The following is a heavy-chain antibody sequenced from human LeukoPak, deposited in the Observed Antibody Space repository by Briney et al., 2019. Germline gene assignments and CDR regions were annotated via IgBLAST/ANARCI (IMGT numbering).Heavy chain of an antibody. Sequence: AGSLRLSCVLSRFSFARYWLTWVRPAPGTGLDWVANINQEGREKNHAPSVKGPFTISRDNVKNSLYLQMNNLRAEDTAVYYCAQGSTVLTDYWGQGTLVTVSS. V-gene: IGHV3-7*05. CDR1: RFSFARYW. CDR2: INQEGREK. CDR3: AQGSTVLTDY. J-gene: IGHJ4*02. D-gene: IGHD4-23*01.